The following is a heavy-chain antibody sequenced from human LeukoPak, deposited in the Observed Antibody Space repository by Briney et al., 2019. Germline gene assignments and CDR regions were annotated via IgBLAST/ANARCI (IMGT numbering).Heavy chain of an antibody. Sequence: SXXVSCKASGFTFINSAMQWVRQARGQRHEWIGWIVVGSGKTNYAQKFQHRVNITREMSTGTVYLELSSLRSEVTDVYYCAADDLTRGYWGQGTLVTVSS. J-gene: IGHJ4*02. CDR3: AADDLTRGY. CDR1: GFTFINSA. CDR2: IVVGSGKT. V-gene: IGHV1-58*02.